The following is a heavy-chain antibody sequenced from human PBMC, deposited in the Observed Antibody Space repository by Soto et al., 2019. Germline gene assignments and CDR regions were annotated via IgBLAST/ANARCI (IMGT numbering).Heavy chain of an antibody. CDR3: ARGIKGLPPSAFDI. Sequence: ASVKFSCNASGYTFSNYDINWVRQATGQGLEWMGWLNPNTDKTGSAQKFQGRVNMTRNTSLSTAYLELSGLRSDDAAVYYCARGIKGLPPSAFDIWGQGTRVTVSS. J-gene: IGHJ3*02. V-gene: IGHV1-8*01. D-gene: IGHD5-12*01. CDR1: GYTFSNYD. CDR2: LNPNTDKT.